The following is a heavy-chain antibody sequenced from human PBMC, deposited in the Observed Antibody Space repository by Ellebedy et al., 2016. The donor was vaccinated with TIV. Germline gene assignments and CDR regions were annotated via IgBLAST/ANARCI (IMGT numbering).Heavy chain of an antibody. J-gene: IGHJ5*02. CDR3: ARGYFDTRGYSNPFDP. CDR2: IHYSGTT. CDR1: GGSLSNYY. V-gene: IGHV4-59*01. Sequence: SETLSFTCTVSGGSLSNYYWSWIRRPPGKTLEWIGYIHYSGTTNYNPSLKGRVTLSVDTSKNQFSLMLTSVTAADTAVYYCARGYFDTRGYSNPFDPWGQGTLVTVSS. D-gene: IGHD3-22*01.